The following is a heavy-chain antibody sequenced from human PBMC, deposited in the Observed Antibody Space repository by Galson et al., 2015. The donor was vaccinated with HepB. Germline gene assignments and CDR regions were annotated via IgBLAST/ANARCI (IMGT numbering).Heavy chain of an antibody. J-gene: IGHJ4*02. Sequence: SLRLSCAASGFTVSSNYMSWVHQAPGKGLEWVSVIYSGGSTYYADSVKGRFTISRDNSKNTLYLQMNSLRAEDTAVYYCARDLEVRGNTALDYWGQGTLVTVSS. CDR3: ARDLEVRGNTALDY. D-gene: IGHD3-10*01. CDR1: GFTVSSNY. CDR2: IYSGGST. V-gene: IGHV3-53*01.